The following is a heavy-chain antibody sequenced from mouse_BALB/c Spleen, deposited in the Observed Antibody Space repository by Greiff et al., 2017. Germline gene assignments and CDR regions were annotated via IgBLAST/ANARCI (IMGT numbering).Heavy chain of an antibody. V-gene: IGHV2-9*02. CDR2: IWAGGST. D-gene: IGHD2-4*01. CDR3: ARDRRGYDYAWFAY. CDR1: GFSLTSYG. Sequence: VKLQESGPGLVAPSQSLSITCTVSGFSLTSYGVHWVRQPPGKGLEWLGVIWAGGSTNYNSALMSRLSISKDNSKSQVFLKMNSLQTDDTAMYYCARDRRGYDYAWFAYWGQGTLVTVSA. J-gene: IGHJ3*01.